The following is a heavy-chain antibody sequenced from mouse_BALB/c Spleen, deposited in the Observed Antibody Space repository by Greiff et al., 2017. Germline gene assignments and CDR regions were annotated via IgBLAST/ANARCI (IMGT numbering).Heavy chain of an antibody. J-gene: IGHJ2*01. CDR3: ARSGIHYYYFDY. CDR1: GFTFSSFG. V-gene: IGHV5-17*02. Sequence: EVKLMESGGGLVQPGGSRKLSCAASGFTFSSFGMHWVRQAPEKGLEWVAYISSGSSTIYYADTVKGRFTISRDNPKNTLFLQMTSLRSEDTAMYYCARSGIHYYYFDYWGQGTTLTVSS. CDR2: ISSGSSTI. D-gene: IGHD1-2*01.